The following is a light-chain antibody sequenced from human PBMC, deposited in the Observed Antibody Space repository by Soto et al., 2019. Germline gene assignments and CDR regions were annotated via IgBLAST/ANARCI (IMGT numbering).Light chain of an antibody. V-gene: IGLV1-40*01. J-gene: IGLJ2*01. CDR1: SSNIGADYH. CDR3: LSYDTGLSGLV. Sequence: QSVLTQPPSVSGAPGQSVAISCTGSSSNIGADYHVHWYQQLPGTAPKLLMYANNNRPSGVPDRFSGSKSGTSASLVITGLQAEDEADYYCLSYDTGLSGLVFGGGTKVTVL. CDR2: ANN.